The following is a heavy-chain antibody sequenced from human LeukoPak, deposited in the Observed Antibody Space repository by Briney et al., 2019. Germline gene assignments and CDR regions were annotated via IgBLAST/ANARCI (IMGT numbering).Heavy chain of an antibody. Sequence: SETLSLTCTVSGGSINSSSYYWGWIRQPPGKGLEWIGEINHSGSTNYNPSLKSRVTISVDTSKNQFSLKLSSVTAADTAVYYCASRGLYAGGPSWFDPWGQGTLVTVSS. D-gene: IGHD2-2*01. V-gene: IGHV4-39*07. CDR2: INHSGST. J-gene: IGHJ5*02. CDR1: GGSINSSSYY. CDR3: ASRGLYAGGPSWFDP.